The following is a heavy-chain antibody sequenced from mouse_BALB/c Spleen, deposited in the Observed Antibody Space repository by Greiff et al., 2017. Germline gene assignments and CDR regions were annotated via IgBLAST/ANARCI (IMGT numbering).Heavy chain of an antibody. J-gene: IGHJ3*01. CDR3: ARESGSLWFAY. CDR2: IWAGGST. V-gene: IGHV2-9*02. D-gene: IGHD1-1*02. CDR1: GFSLTSYG. Sequence: VMLVESGPGLVAPSQSLSITCTVSGFSLTSYGVHWVRQPPGKGLEWLGVIWAGGSTNYNSALMSRLSISKDNSKSQVFLKMNSLQTDDTAMYYCARESGSLWFAYWGQGTLVTVSA.